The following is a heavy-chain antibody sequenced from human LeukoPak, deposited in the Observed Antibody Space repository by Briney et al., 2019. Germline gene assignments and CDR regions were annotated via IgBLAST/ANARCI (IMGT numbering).Heavy chain of an antibody. Sequence: GGSLRLSCAASGFTFSSYAMHWVRQAPGKGLEWVAVISYDGSNKYYADSVKGRFTISRDNSKNTLYLQMNSLRAEDTAVYYCARDAFTNYYDSSGYSIFDYWGQGTLVTVSS. CDR2: ISYDGSNK. V-gene: IGHV3-30-3*01. CDR3: ARDAFTNYYDSSGYSIFDY. CDR1: GFTFSSYA. D-gene: IGHD3-22*01. J-gene: IGHJ4*02.